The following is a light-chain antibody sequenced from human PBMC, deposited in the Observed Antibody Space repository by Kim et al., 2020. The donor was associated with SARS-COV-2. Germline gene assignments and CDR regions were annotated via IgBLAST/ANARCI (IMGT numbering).Light chain of an antibody. CDR1: QDIIYS. CDR3: QQASSLPT. Sequence: SASVGDSTTISCRASQDIIYSLAWYQQKSGKAPNLLIYAATTRQNGVPSRFRARGSGTEFTLTISSLQPEDFATYYCQQASSLPTFGQGTRLEIK. CDR2: AAT. V-gene: IGKV1-12*01. J-gene: IGKJ5*01.